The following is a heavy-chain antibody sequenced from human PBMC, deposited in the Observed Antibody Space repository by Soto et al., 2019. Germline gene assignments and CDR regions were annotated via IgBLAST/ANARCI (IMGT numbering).Heavy chain of an antibody. D-gene: IGHD6-13*01. CDR2: ISSSSSYI. CDR3: ARELTGIAAAGTWYAFDI. V-gene: IGHV3-21*01. J-gene: IGHJ3*02. CDR1: GFTFSSYS. Sequence: GGSLRLSCAACGFTFSSYSMNWLRQAPGKGLEWVSSISSSSSYIYYADSVKGRFTISRDNAKNSLYLQMNSLRAEDTAVYYCARELTGIAAAGTWYAFDIWGQGTMVTVSS.